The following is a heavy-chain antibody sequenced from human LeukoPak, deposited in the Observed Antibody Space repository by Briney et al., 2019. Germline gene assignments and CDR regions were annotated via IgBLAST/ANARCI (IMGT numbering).Heavy chain of an antibody. CDR1: GFTLSNYA. Sequence: GGSLRLSCAGSGFTLSNYAMHWVRQAPGKGLEWVAIITYDGSNKDYADVVKGRFTISRDNSKNTLYLQMNSLRAEDTALYYCARDGYFGSDSVTGAGALGDYYMDVWGKGTTITVSS. V-gene: IGHV3-30*04. CDR2: ITYDGSNK. J-gene: IGHJ6*03. D-gene: IGHD3-9*01. CDR3: ARDGYFGSDSVTGAGALGDYYMDV.